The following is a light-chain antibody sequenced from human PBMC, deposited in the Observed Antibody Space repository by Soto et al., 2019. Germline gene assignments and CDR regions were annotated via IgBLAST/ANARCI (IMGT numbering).Light chain of an antibody. V-gene: IGLV2-14*01. CDR1: SSDVGDYDF. CDR3: SSYPATSTLPI. Sequence: QSGLTQPGSVSFSPGQSITISCTGTSSDVGDYDFVSWYQHYPGKAPQLMIFEVSYRASGVSNRFSGSKSGNTASLTISGLQAEDEADYYCSSYPATSTLPIFRTGTKVTVL. CDR2: EVS. J-gene: IGLJ1*01.